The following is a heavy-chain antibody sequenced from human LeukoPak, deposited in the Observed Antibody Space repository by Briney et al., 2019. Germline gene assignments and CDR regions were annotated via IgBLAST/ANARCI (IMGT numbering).Heavy chain of an antibody. CDR3: AKDLSRNFHWYYMDV. CDR2: MSYDGTNK. CDR1: GFTLGHYD. V-gene: IGHV3-30*18. J-gene: IGHJ6*03. D-gene: IGHD1-14*01. Sequence: GGSLRLPCAASGFTLGHYDMHWVRQAPGEGLEWVAVMSYDGTNKYYTDSVRGRFTISRDSSTNSLYLQMNSLRAEDTAVYFCAKDLSRNFHWYYMDVWGKGTTVTVSS.